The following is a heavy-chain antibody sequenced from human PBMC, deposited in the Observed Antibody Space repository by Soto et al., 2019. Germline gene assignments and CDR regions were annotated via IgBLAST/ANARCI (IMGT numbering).Heavy chain of an antibody. D-gene: IGHD3-3*01. J-gene: IGHJ6*02. CDR3: ARVGGAMFGVGIDASHYYYGMDV. CDR1: GYKFTNFA. CDR2: ISAHNGVT. V-gene: IGHV1-18*01. Sequence: QVPLVQSGTEVKKPGASVRVSCKASGYKFTNFAITWVRRAPGQGLEWVGWISAHNGVTNYAEKVQGRVIMTTDTATGPGSNDLKSLRSDDTAVYYCARVGGAMFGVGIDASHYYYGMDVWGQGTTITVSS.